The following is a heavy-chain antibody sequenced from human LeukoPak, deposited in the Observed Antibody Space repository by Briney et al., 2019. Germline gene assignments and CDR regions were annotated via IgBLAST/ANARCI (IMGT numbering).Heavy chain of an antibody. CDR2: ISAYNGNT. CDR1: GYTFTSYG. D-gene: IGHD6-19*01. CDR3: AREYSSGWYGGLYDY. Sequence: ASVKVSCKASGYTFTSYGISWVRQAPGQGLEWMGWISAYNGNTNYAQKLQGRVTMTTDTSTSTAYMELRSLRSDDTAVYYCAREYSSGWYGGLYDYWGQGTLVTVSS. V-gene: IGHV1-18*01. J-gene: IGHJ4*02.